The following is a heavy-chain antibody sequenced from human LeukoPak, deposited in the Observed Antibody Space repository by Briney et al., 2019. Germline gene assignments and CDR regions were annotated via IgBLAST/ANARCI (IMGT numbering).Heavy chain of an antibody. V-gene: IGHV7-4-1*02. CDR2: INTNTGNP. Sequence: ASVKVSCKASGYTFTGYYMHWVRQAPGQGLEWMGWINTNTGNPTYAHGFTGRFVFSLDTSVSTAYLQISSLKAEDTAVYYCASLPMVRGVQDVDYWGQGTLVTVSS. CDR3: ASLPMVRGVQDVDY. D-gene: IGHD3-10*01. J-gene: IGHJ4*02. CDR1: GYTFTGYY.